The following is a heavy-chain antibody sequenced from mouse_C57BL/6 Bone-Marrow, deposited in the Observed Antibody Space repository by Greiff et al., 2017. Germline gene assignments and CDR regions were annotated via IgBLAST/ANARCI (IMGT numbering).Heavy chain of an antibody. CDR1: GYAFTNYL. D-gene: IGHD2-2*01. V-gene: IGHV1-54*01. CDR3: VVMYFDY. Sequence: VPLQQSGAELVRPGTSVTVSCKASGYAFTNYLIEWVKQRPGQGLEWIGVINPGSGCTNYNEKFKGKATLNADNSSSTAYMQLSSLTYEDSTVYFCVVMYFDYWGQGTTLTVSS. CDR2: INPGSGCT. J-gene: IGHJ2*01.